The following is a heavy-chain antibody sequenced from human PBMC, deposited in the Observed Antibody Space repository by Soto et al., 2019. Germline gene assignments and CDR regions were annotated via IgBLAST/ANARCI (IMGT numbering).Heavy chain of an antibody. D-gene: IGHD2-15*01. CDR1: GYTFTSYY. V-gene: IGHV1-46*01. CDR2: INPSGGST. Sequence: GASVKVSCKASGYTFTSYYMHWVRQAPGQGLEWMGIINPSGGSTSYAQKFQGRVTMTRDTSTSTVYMELSSLRSEDTAVYYCARGREPRCSGGSCFRTDFDYWGHGTLVTVSS. J-gene: IGHJ4*01. CDR3: ARGREPRCSGGSCFRTDFDY.